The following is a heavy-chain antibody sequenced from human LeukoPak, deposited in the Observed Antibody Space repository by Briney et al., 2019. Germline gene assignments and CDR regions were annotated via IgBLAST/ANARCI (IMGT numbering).Heavy chain of an antibody. J-gene: IGHJ4*02. CDR1: GLTFSSYA. CDR2: ISGSGGST. CDR3: AKGTYGRLESGYFDY. V-gene: IGHV3-23*01. Sequence: GGSLRLSCAASGLTFSSYAMSWVRQAPGKGLEWVSAISGSGGSTYYADSVKGRLTISRDNSKNTLYLQMNSLRAEDTAVYYCAKGTYGRLESGYFDYWGQGTLVTVSS. D-gene: IGHD1-1*01.